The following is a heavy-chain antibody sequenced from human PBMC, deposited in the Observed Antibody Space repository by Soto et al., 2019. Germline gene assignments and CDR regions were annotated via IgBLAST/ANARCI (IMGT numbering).Heavy chain of an antibody. CDR2: ISSRIDI. D-gene: IGHD3-9*01. Sequence: GGSLRLSCVGSGFTFSTYSINWVRQAPGKGLEWVSSISSRIDIYYADSVKGRFTISRDNAKNSVSLQMNSLRAEDTAVYYCAREYSACPLAYGLDVWGQGTTVTVSS. CDR1: GFTFSTYS. J-gene: IGHJ6*02. CDR3: AREYSACPLAYGLDV. V-gene: IGHV3-21*01.